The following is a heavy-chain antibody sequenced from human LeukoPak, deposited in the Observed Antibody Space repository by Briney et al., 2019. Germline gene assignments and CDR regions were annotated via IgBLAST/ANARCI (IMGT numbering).Heavy chain of an antibody. V-gene: IGHV3-23*01. D-gene: IGHD3-22*01. CDR1: GFTFSSYA. J-gene: IGHJ4*02. CDR2: ISGSGGST. CDR3: AKDGHYYDSSGPYEDFDY. Sequence: GSLRLSCAASGFTFSSYAMSWVRQAPGKGLEWVSAISGSGGSTYYADSVKGRFTISRDNSKNTLYLQMNSLRAEDTAVYYCAKDGHYYDSSGPYEDFDYWGQGTLVTVSS.